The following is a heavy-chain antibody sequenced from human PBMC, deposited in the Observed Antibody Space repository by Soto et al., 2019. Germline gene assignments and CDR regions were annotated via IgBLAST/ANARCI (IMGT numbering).Heavy chain of an antibody. CDR2: ISGSGGST. Sequence: GGSLRLSCVGSGFSFSIYGMSWVRQAPGKGLEWVSAISGSGGSTYYADSVKGRFTISRDNSKNTLYLQMNSLRSEDTAVYYCARGRKWIPNAFDIWGQGTMVTVSS. D-gene: IGHD2-2*03. CDR1: GFSFSIYG. CDR3: ARGRKWIPNAFDI. V-gene: IGHV3-23*01. J-gene: IGHJ3*02.